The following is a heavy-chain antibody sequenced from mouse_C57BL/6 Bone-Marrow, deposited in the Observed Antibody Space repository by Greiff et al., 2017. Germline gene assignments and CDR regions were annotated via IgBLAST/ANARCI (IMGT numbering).Heavy chain of an antibody. J-gene: IGHJ3*01. D-gene: IGHD2-3*01. Sequence: VQLQQSGAELVKPGASVKLSCKASGYTFTSYWMHWVKQRPGQGLEWIGMIHPNSGSTNYNEKFKSKATLTVDKSSSTAYMQLSSLTSEDSAVEYCARRLLKAWFAYWGQGTLVTVSA. CDR2: IHPNSGST. CDR1: GYTFTSYW. CDR3: ARRLLKAWFAY. V-gene: IGHV1-64*01.